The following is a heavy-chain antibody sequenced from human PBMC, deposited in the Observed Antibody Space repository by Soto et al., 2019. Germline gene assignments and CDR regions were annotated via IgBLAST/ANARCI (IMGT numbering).Heavy chain of an antibody. J-gene: IGHJ4*02. D-gene: IGHD3-10*01. Sequence: EVQLLESGGGLVQPGGSLRLSCVVSGFTLKNYAMNWVRQSPGKGLEWVSGISASGGSTYYADYVKGRFTTSRDSSKHTLDLQMNSLRADDTAIDYCAIHFYYGSGSYYAVDYWGQGTLVTVSS. CDR1: GFTLKNYA. CDR3: AIHFYYGSGSYYAVDY. V-gene: IGHV3-23*01. CDR2: ISASGGST.